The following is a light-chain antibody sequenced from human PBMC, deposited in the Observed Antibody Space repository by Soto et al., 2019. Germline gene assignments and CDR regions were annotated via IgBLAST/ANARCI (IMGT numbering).Light chain of an antibody. CDR2: KAS. CDR3: QHYNSYSEA. CDR1: QTISSW. J-gene: IGKJ1*01. V-gene: IGKV1-5*03. Sequence: DIQMTQSPCTLSVSVGDRVTITCRASQTISSWLAWYQQKPGKAPKLLIYKASTLKSGVPSRFSGSGSGTKFTLTISSLQPDDFATYYCQHYNSYSEAFGQGTKVDIK.